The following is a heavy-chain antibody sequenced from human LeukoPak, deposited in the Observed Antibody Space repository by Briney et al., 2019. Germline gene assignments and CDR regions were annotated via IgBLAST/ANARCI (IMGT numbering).Heavy chain of an antibody. Sequence: SQTLSLTCTVSGGSISSGGYYWSWIRQPPGKGLEWIGYIYHSGSTNYNPSLKSRVTISVDTSKNQFSLKLRSVTAADTAVYYCARGLTGSRRYFDSWGQGTLVTVSS. V-gene: IGHV4-30-2*01. CDR3: ARGLTGSRRYFDS. D-gene: IGHD3-10*01. CDR1: GGSISSGGYY. J-gene: IGHJ4*02. CDR2: IYHSGST.